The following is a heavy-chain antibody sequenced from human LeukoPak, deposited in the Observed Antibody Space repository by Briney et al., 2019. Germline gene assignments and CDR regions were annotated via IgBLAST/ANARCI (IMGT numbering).Heavy chain of an antibody. CDR3: AKGGTGRYFDSSGYVDS. V-gene: IGHV3-23*01. D-gene: IGHD3-22*01. Sequence: GGSLRLSCAASGFTFSSYAMSWVRQAPGKGLEWVSAISGSGGSTYYADSVKGRFTISRDNSKNTLSLQMNSLRAEDTAVYYCAKGGTGRYFDSSGYVDSWGQGTLVTVSS. CDR1: GFTFSSYA. CDR2: ISGSGGST. J-gene: IGHJ4*02.